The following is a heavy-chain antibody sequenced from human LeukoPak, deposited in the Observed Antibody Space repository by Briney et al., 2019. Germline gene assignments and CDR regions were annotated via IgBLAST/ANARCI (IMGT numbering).Heavy chain of an antibody. V-gene: IGHV3-21*01. Sequence: GGSLRLSCAASGFTFSSYSMNWVRQAPGKGLELVSSISSSSSCIYYADSVKGRFTISRDNAKNSLYLQMNSLRAEDTAVYYCARALLVRNAFYGMDVWGQGTTVTVSS. CDR3: ARALLVRNAFYGMDV. D-gene: IGHD3-10*01. CDR2: ISSSSSCI. CDR1: GFTFSSYS. J-gene: IGHJ6*02.